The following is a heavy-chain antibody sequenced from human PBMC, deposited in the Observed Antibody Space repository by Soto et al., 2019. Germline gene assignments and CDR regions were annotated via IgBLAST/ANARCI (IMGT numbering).Heavy chain of an antibody. CDR2: ISNSFSDGNT. CDR1: GFTFSNYA. Sequence: GGSLRLSCAASGFTFSNYAMDWVRQAPGKWLEWVSAISNSFSDGNTHYADSVKGRFTISRDNDKNTVFLEMNSLTVEDTAVYYCAKVFSPEGGNYFDHWGLGXLVTVYS. V-gene: IGHV3-23*01. J-gene: IGHJ4*02. CDR3: AKVFSPEGGNYFDH.